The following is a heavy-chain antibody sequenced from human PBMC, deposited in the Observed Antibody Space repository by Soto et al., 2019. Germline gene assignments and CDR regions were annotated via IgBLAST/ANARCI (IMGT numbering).Heavy chain of an antibody. J-gene: IGHJ4*02. V-gene: IGHV3-23*01. CDR2: ISGSGGST. CDR3: AKDLGYSYGPYYFDY. CDR1: GFTFSSYA. Sequence: PGGSLRLSCAASGFTFSSYAMSWVRQAPGKGLEWVSAISGSGGSTYYADSVKGRFTISRDNSKNTLYLQMNSLRAEDTAVYYCAKDLGYSYGPYYFDYWGQGTLVTVSS. D-gene: IGHD5-18*01.